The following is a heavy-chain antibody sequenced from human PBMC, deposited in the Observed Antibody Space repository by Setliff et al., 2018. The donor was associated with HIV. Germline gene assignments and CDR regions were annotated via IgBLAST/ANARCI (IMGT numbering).Heavy chain of an antibody. D-gene: IGHD6-19*01. CDR2: MSSSGST. CDR1: GGSIRRGNYY. J-gene: IGHJ4*02. V-gene: IGHV4-61*09. CDR3: VRDPGYNSGWSGTTFDY. Sequence: SETLSLTCIVSGGSIRRGNYYWCWIRQPAGEGLEWIGHMSSSGSTNYNPSLKNRVTLSLDTSKNQFSLNLRSVFAGDTAVYYCVRDPGYNSGWSGTTFDYWGQGTLVTVSS.